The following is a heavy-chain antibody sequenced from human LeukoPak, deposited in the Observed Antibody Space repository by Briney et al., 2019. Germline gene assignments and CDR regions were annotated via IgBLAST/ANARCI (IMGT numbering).Heavy chain of an antibody. CDR3: ARLSGYDWESFYDY. CDR2: INHSGST. CDR1: GGSFSGYY. J-gene: IGHJ4*02. Sequence: PSETLSLTCAVYGGSFSGYYWSWIRQPPGKGLEGIGEINHSGSTNYNPSLKRRVTISVDTSTNQSSLKLTSVTAADTSVYYCARLSGYDWESFYDYWGQGTLVTVSS. D-gene: IGHD5-12*01. V-gene: IGHV4-34*01.